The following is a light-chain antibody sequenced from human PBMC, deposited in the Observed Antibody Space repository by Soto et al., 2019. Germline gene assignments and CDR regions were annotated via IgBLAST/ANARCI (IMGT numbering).Light chain of an antibody. CDR2: AAS. CDR1: QSVTRN. CDR3: QQYYNPPWT. Sequence: EIVMTQSPATLSVSPGERVTLSCRASQSVTRNLAWYQHTPGQSPRLLISAASSGATGLPSRFSGSGSGTDFTLTISSLQSEDAAVYYCQQYYNPPWTFGQGTKVEI. V-gene: IGKV3-15*01. J-gene: IGKJ1*01.